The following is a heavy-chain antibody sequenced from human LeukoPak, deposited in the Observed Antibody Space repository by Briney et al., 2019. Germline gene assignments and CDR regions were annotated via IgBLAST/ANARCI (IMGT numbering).Heavy chain of an antibody. CDR1: GFTFSSYG. Sequence: GSLRLSFAASGFTFSSYGMHWVRQAPGKGLEWVAFIRYDGSNKYYADSVKGRFTISRDNSKNTLYLQMNSLRPEDTAVYYCAKGQSYYYDSSGYAPFDYWGQGTLVAVSS. CDR3: AKGQSYYYDSSGYAPFDY. V-gene: IGHV3-30*02. D-gene: IGHD3-22*01. J-gene: IGHJ4*02. CDR2: IRYDGSNK.